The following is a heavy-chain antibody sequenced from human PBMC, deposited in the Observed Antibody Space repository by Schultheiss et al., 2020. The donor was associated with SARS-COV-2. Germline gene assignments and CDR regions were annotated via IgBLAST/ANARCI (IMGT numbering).Heavy chain of an antibody. J-gene: IGHJ6*02. D-gene: IGHD2-2*02. V-gene: IGHV1-69*13. CDR2: IIPIFGTA. CDR1: GGTFSSYA. CDR3: ALAAIHVHYYYYYGMDV. Sequence: SVKVSCKASGGTFSSYAISWVRQDPGQGLEWMGGIIPIFGTANYAQKFQGRVTITADESTSTAYMELSSLRSEDTAVYYCALAAIHVHYYYYYGMDVWGQGTTVTVSS.